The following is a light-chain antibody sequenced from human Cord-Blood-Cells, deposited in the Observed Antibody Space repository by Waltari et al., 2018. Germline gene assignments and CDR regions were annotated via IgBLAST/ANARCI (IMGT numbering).Light chain of an antibody. CDR1: SSDVGGYNY. Sequence: QSALTQPASVSVSPGQSITISCTGTSSDVGGYNYVSWYQQHPGKAPKLMIYDVSNRPSGVSNRFSGSKSGNTASLTISGLQAEDEADYYCSSYTSNVVFGGGTKLTVL. CDR2: DVS. J-gene: IGLJ2*01. CDR3: SSYTSNVV. V-gene: IGLV2-14*01.